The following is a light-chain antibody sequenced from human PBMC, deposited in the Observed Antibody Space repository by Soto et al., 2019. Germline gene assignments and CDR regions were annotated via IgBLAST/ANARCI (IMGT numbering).Light chain of an antibody. J-gene: IGLJ1*01. CDR1: ISDVGGYNF. Sequence: QSVLTQPPSSSGSPGRSVTISCTGAISDVGGYNFVSWYQQHPGKAPKLLIYEVTKRPSGVPDRFSGSRSGNTASLTVSGLQAEDEADYYCSSYAGSHNIVFGTRTKVTVL. CDR2: EVT. CDR3: SSYAGSHNIV. V-gene: IGLV2-8*01.